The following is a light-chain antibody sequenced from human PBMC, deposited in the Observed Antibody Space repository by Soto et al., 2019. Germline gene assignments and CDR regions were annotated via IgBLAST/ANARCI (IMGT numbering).Light chain of an antibody. CDR3: QQYDKWPLT. V-gene: IGKV3D-15*01. Sequence: EIVMTQSPGTLSVSTGQGATLSCRASHSVDSNLAWYQQKPGQAPRLLIFGASTRPTGIPDRFSGSGSGTEFTLTIRSLPSEDFAVYYCQQYDKWPLTFGGGTKVDIK. CDR1: HSVDSN. J-gene: IGKJ4*01. CDR2: GAS.